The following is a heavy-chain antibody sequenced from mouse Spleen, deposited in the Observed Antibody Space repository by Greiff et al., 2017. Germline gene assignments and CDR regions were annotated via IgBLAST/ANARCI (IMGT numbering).Heavy chain of an antibody. CDR2: INPGSGGT. CDR1: GYAFTNYL. J-gene: IGHJ2*01. CDR3: ARGGTGPLDY. V-gene: IGHV1-54*01. D-gene: IGHD4-1*01. Sequence: QVQLQQSGAELVRPGTSVKVSCKASGYAFTNYLIEWVKQRPGQGLEWIGVINPGSGGTNYNEKFKGKATLTADKSSSTAYMQLSSLTSEDSAVYFCARGGTGPLDYWGQGTTLTVSS.